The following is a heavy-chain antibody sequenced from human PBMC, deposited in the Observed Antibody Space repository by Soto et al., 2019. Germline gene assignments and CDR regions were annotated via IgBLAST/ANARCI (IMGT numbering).Heavy chain of an antibody. V-gene: IGHV1-3*01. J-gene: IGHJ5*02. CDR2: INAGNGNT. CDR3: ARAGDVPWKNWFDP. CDR1: GYTFTSYA. Sequence: ASVKVSCKASGYTFTSYAMHWVRQAPGQRLEWMGWINAGNGNTKYSQKLQGRVTITRDTSASTAYMELSSLRSEDTAVYYCARAGDVPWKNWFDPWGQGTLVTVSS. D-gene: IGHD3-16*01.